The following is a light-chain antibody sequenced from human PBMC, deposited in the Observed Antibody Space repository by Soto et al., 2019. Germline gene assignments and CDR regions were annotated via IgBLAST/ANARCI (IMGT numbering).Light chain of an antibody. J-gene: IGKJ1*01. CDR2: AAS. Sequence: DIQMTQSPSSLSASVGDGVTITCRASQSISSYVSWYQQKPGKAPKLLIYAASSLQSGVPSRFSGSGSGTDFTLTISSLQPEDFATYYCQQSYSTLRRTFGQGTKVDIK. CDR1: QSISSY. CDR3: QQSYSTLRRT. V-gene: IGKV1-39*01.